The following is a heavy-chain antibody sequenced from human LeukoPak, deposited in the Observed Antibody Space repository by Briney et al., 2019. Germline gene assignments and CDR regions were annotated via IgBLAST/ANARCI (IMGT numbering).Heavy chain of an antibody. CDR2: IRYDGNEK. CDR1: GLIFSNYG. J-gene: IGHJ6*04. D-gene: IGHD2-21*02. CDR3: AKAYGSRLLKGDHQNMDV. Sequence: GGSLRLSCVAPGLIFSNYGMHWVRQAPGKGLDWVSFIRYDGNEKQYADSMRGRVTISGDNSKGTLFLQMTSLRPEDTAVYYCAKAYGSRLLKGDHQNMDVWGKGTTVIVSS. V-gene: IGHV3-30*02.